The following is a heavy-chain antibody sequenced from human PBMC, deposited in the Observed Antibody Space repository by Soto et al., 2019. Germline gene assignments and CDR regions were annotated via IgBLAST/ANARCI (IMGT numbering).Heavy chain of an antibody. Sequence: QVQLQESGPGLVKPSDTLSLTCAVSGYSISSSNWWGWIRQPPGKGLEWIGYIYYSGTTYYNPSLTSPVTMSADTSKNQFSLKLTAVTAVDTAVDYCARREIQGPIGYWGQGTLVTVSS. V-gene: IGHV4-28*01. CDR2: IYYSGTT. J-gene: IGHJ4*02. CDR1: GYSISSSNW. D-gene: IGHD1-26*01. CDR3: ARREIQGPIGY.